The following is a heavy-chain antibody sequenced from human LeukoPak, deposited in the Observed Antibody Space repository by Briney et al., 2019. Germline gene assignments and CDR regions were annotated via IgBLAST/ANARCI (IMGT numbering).Heavy chain of an antibody. CDR1: GFTFSSYG. D-gene: IGHD5-18*01. CDR3: AKSSYGYTDGMDV. V-gene: IGHV3-30*18. J-gene: IGHJ6*02. Sequence: GGSLRLSCAASGFTFSSYGMHWVRQAPDKGLEWVAVISYDGSKKYYADSVKGRFTISRDNSKNTLYLQMNSLRTEDTAMYYCAKSSYGYTDGMDVWGQGTTVTVSS. CDR2: ISYDGSKK.